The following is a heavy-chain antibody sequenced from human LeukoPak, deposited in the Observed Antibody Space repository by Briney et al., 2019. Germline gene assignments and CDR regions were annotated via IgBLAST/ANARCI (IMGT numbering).Heavy chain of an antibody. J-gene: IGHJ2*01. CDR2: ISYEGGTQ. D-gene: IGHD5-24*01. CDR3: ARAMGYLDF. V-gene: IGHV3-30*03. CDR1: GVPLSPYG. Sequence: GMSLRLSCAASGVPLSPYGMHWVRQAPGKGLEWVAVISYEGGTQHYADSVKGRFIISRDNPRNTLYLQMNILRTEDTAVYYCARAMGYLDFWGHGTLVTVSS.